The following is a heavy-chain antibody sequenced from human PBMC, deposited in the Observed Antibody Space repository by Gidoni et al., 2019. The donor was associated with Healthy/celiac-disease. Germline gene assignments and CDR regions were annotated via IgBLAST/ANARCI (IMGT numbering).Heavy chain of an antibody. Sequence: QVQLVESGGGVVQPGRSLRLSCAASGFTFSSYAMHWVRQAPGKGLEWVAVISYDGSNKYYADSVKGRFTISRDNSKNTLYLQMNSLRAEDTAVYYCARETTTDFDFDYWGQGTLVTVSS. V-gene: IGHV3-30-3*01. CDR3: ARETTTDFDFDY. CDR1: GFTFSSYA. D-gene: IGHD1-1*01. J-gene: IGHJ4*02. CDR2: ISYDGSNK.